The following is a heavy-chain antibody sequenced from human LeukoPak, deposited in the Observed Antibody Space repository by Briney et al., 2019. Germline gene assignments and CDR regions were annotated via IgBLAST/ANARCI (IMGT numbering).Heavy chain of an antibody. D-gene: IGHD3-10*01. CDR1: GGSISSGDYY. Sequence: SSQTLSLTCTVSGGSISSGDYYWSWIRQPPGKGLEWIGYIYYSGSTNYNPSLKCRVTISVDTSKNQCSLKLSSVTAADTAVYYCARGAMVRGVTKFDYWGQGTLVTVSS. CDR2: IYYSGST. V-gene: IGHV4-61*08. CDR3: ARGAMVRGVTKFDY. J-gene: IGHJ4*02.